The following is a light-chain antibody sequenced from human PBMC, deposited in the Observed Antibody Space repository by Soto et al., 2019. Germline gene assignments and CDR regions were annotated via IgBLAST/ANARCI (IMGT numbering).Light chain of an antibody. CDR3: CSHADSDNVV. J-gene: IGLJ2*01. Sequence: QSALTQPPSASGSPGQSVTISCTGTSSDVGDYNYISWYQHHPGKAPKLIIYEVSKRPSGVPDRFSGSKSANTASLTVSGLQAEDEAAYYYCSHADSDNVVFGGGTKLTVL. CDR1: SSDVGDYNY. CDR2: EVS. V-gene: IGLV2-8*01.